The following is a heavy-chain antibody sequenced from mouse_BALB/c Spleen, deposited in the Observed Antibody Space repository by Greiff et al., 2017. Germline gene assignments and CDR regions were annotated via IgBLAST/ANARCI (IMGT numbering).Heavy chain of an antibody. Sequence: LQQPGSELVRPGASVKLSCKASGYTFTSYWMHWVKQRHGQGLEWIGNIYPGSGSTNYDEKFKSKGTLTVDTSSSTAYMHLSSLTSEDSAVYYCTRSYYDYDGYAMDDWGQGTSVTVSS. CDR1: GYTFTSYW. V-gene: IGHV1S22*01. CDR3: TRSYYDYDGYAMDD. CDR2: IYPGSGST. D-gene: IGHD2-4*01. J-gene: IGHJ4*01.